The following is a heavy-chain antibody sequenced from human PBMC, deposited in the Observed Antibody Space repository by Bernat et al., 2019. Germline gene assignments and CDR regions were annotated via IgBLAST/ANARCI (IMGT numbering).Heavy chain of an antibody. CDR2: IYYSGST. D-gene: IGHD4-11*01. J-gene: IGHJ5*02. Sequence: QVQLQESGPGLVKPSQTLSLTCTVSGGSISSGDYYWSWIRQPPGKGLEWIGYIYYSGSTYYNPSLKSRVTISVDTSKNQFSLKLSSVTAADTAVYYCAGGIRLGKKSKTWSDPGAREPWSPSPQ. V-gene: IGHV4-30-4*01. CDR1: GGSISSGDYY. CDR3: AGGIRLGKKSKTWSDP.